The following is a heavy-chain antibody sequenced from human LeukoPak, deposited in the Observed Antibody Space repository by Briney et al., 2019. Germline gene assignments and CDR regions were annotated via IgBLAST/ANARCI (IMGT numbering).Heavy chain of an antibody. Sequence: GGSLRLSCAASGFTFNNYEMHWVRQTAGKGLEWVSAAAIAGDTSYAGSVKGRFSISRDNAESSLFLQMNGLRAGDTAVYYCAREGRMGTADAFDVWGQGTMVTVSS. J-gene: IGHJ3*01. CDR3: AREGRMGTADAFDV. CDR2: AAIAGDT. V-gene: IGHV3-13*01. CDR1: GFTFNNYE. D-gene: IGHD1-14*01.